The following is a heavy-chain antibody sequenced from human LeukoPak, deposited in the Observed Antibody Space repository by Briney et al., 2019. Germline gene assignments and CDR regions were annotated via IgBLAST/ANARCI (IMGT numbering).Heavy chain of an antibody. D-gene: IGHD1-14*01. J-gene: IGHJ4*02. Sequence: GGSLRLSCAASGFTFSTDAMTWGRQGPGKGLQWVSSISPNGGRTYYADSVKGRFTISRDNSKNRLYLQMYTPRAEDTAVYFCAKASTVLKPIDYWGQGTLVTVSS. CDR1: GFTFSTDA. V-gene: IGHV3-23*01. CDR3: AKASTVLKPIDY. CDR2: ISPNGGRT.